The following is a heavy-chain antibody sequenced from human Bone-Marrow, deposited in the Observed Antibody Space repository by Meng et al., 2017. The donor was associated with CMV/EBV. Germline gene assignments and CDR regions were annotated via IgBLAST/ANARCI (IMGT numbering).Heavy chain of an antibody. J-gene: IGHJ3*02. CDR1: GFTFSSYA. V-gene: IGHV3-30*04. Sequence: GGSLRLSCAASGFTFSSYAMHWVRQVPGKGLEWVAVISYDGSNKYYADSVKGRFTISRDNSKNTLYLQMNSLRAEDTAVYYCARDRSGDRFLEWSGRAFDIWGERTMVTVSS. D-gene: IGHD3-3*01. CDR2: ISYDGSNK. CDR3: ARDRSGDRFLEWSGRAFDI.